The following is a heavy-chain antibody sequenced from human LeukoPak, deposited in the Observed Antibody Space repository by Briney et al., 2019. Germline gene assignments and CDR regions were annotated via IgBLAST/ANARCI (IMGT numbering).Heavy chain of an antibody. J-gene: IGHJ4*02. Sequence: PGGSLRLSCAASGFSFSSYSMNWVRQAPGKGLEWVSSISGSTTYIYYADSVKGRFTVSRDNAKNSLYLQMDFLRAEDTAVYYCARLLVYNSGGEAFDHWGQGTLVTVSS. CDR2: ISGSTTYI. CDR3: ARLLVYNSGGEAFDH. V-gene: IGHV3-21*01. D-gene: IGHD1-20*01. CDR1: GFSFSSYS.